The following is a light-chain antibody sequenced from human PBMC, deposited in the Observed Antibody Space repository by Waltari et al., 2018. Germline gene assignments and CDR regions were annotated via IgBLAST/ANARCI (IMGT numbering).Light chain of an antibody. CDR1: QGISNS. V-gene: IGKV1-9*01. J-gene: IGKJ1*01. CDR3: QQPYIYPPT. Sequence: DIQLTQSPSFVSASVGDRVTITCRASQGISNSLAWYQQTSNKPPKLLIYAASTVQSGVPARFSGSGSGTEFTLTISSLQPEDFATYYCQQPYIYPPTFGQGTRVDI. CDR2: AAS.